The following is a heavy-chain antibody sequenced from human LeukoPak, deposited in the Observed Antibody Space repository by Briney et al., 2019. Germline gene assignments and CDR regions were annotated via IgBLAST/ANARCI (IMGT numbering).Heavy chain of an antibody. J-gene: IGHJ4*02. Sequence: ASVKVSCKASGYTFTSYYMHWVRQAPGQGLEWMGIINPSGGSTSYAQKFQGRVTMTRDMSTSTVYMELSSLRSEDTAVYYCARSHQRYFEVLEFWGQGTLVTVSS. CDR1: GYTFTSYY. D-gene: IGHD3-9*01. CDR2: INPSGGST. V-gene: IGHV1-46*01. CDR3: ARSHQRYFEVLEF.